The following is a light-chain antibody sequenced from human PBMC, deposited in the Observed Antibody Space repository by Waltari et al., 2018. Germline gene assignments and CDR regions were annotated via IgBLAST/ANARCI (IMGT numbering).Light chain of an antibody. CDR3: QQYTAYALT. J-gene: IGKJ4*01. Sequence: DIQMTQSPSTLSASVGDRVTITCRASQSIGSYLAWYQQKPGKAPNLLIYKASSLQSGVPSRFSGSGSGTEFTLTISSLQPDDCATYYCQQYTAYALTFGGGTKVEIQ. CDR1: QSIGSY. CDR2: KAS. V-gene: IGKV1-5*03.